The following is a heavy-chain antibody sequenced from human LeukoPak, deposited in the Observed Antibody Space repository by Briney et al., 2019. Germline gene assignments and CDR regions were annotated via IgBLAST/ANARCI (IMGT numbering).Heavy chain of an antibody. Sequence: GESPKISCQVSGYSFTNYWIGWVRQMPGKGLEWMGSIDPGDSDTRYSPSFQGQVTISADKSISTAYLQWSSLKASDTAMYYCARNHITVLRGPSLNYYYCYMDVWGKGTTVTVSS. CDR3: ARNHITVLRGPSLNYYYCYMDV. D-gene: IGHD3-10*01. V-gene: IGHV5-51*01. CDR1: GYSFTNYW. J-gene: IGHJ6*03. CDR2: IDPGDSDT.